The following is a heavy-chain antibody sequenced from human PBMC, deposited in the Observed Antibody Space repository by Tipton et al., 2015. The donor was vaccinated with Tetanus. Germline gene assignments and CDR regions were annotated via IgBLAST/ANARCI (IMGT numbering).Heavy chain of an antibody. CDR2: IKQDGSEK. V-gene: IGHV3-7*01. D-gene: IGHD1-26*01. CDR3: AGDDGGSYWVDAFDI. J-gene: IGHJ3*02. Sequence: AASGFTFSSYWMSWVRQAPGKGLEWVANIKQDGSEKYYVDSVKGRFTISRDNAKNSLYLQMNSLRAEDTAVYYCAGDDGGSYWVDAFDIWGQGTMVTVSS. CDR1: GFTFSSYW.